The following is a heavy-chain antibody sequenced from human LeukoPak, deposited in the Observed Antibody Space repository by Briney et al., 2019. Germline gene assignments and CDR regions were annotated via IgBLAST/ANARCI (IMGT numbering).Heavy chain of an antibody. CDR2: IYSGRST. Sequence: SDTLSLSCSVSGGSISSGSYYWSWTRQPAGNELEWIGRIYSGRSTNYNHSLKSRVTISVDTSKNQFSLKLSSVTSADTAVYYCARGQARLAWFNPWGQGTLVTVSS. J-gene: IGHJ5*02. CDR3: ARGQARLAWFNP. D-gene: IGHD6-19*01. CDR1: GGSISSGSYY. V-gene: IGHV4-61*02.